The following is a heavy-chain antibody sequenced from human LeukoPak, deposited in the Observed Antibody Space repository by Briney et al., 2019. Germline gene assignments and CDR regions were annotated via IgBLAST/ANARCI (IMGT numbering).Heavy chain of an antibody. CDR3: ARGAAGTTPDYYYFGLDV. Sequence: GESLKITCKGSGYRFTDYWIGWVRQMPGKGLEWMGIIYPGDSDTRYSPSFQGQVTISADKSINTAHLQWSSLKASDTAMYYCARGAAGTTPDYYYFGLDVWGQGTTVRVSS. V-gene: IGHV5-51*01. J-gene: IGHJ6*02. CDR2: IYPGDSDT. D-gene: IGHD1-7*01. CDR1: GYRFTDYW.